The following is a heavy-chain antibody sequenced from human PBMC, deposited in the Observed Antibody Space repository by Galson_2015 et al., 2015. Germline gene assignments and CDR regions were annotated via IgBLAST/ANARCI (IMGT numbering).Heavy chain of an antibody. CDR3: AKTVAGTYYYYGMDV. D-gene: IGHD6-19*01. V-gene: IGHV3-33*06. CDR2: VWYAGSNK. Sequence: LRLRCAASGVTFGSSGMHRVAQAGGTGLEWEAVVWYAGSNKYYADYVKGRFTISRDNSKNTLYLQMNSLRAEDTAVYYCAKTVAGTYYYYGMDVWGQGTTVTVSS. J-gene: IGHJ6*02. CDR1: GVTFGSSG.